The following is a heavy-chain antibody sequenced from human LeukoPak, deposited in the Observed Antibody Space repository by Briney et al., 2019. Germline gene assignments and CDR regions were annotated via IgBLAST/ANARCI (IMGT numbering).Heavy chain of an antibody. CDR2: ISSSSSYI. D-gene: IGHD3-3*01. J-gene: IGHJ4*02. CDR3: ARDLHDDYGDY. CDR1: GFTFSSYS. V-gene: IGHV3-21*01. Sequence: GGSLRLSCAASGFTFSSYSMNWVRQAPGKGLEWVSSISSSSSYIYYADSVKGRFTISRDNAKNSLYLQMNSLRAEDTAVYYCARDLHDDYGDYWGQETLVTVSS.